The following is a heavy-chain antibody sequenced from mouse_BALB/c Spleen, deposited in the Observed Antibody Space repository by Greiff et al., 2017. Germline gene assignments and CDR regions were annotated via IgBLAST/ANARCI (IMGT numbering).Heavy chain of an antibody. CDR2: ISYSGST. V-gene: IGHV3-2*02. Sequence: EVKLLESGPGLVKPSQSLSLTCTVTGYSITSDYAWNWIRQFPGNKLEWMGYISYSGSTSYNPSLKSRISITRDTSKNQFFLQLNSVTTEDTATYYCASFITTVAMDYWGQGTSVTVSS. CDR1: GYSITSDYA. CDR3: ASFITTVAMDY. J-gene: IGHJ4*01. D-gene: IGHD1-2*01.